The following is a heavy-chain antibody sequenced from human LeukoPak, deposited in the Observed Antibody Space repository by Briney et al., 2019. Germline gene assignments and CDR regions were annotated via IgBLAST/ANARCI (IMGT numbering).Heavy chain of an antibody. CDR3: AREYRGFDY. J-gene: IGHJ4*02. CDR2: IRYDGSYK. CDR1: GLTLSSYG. D-gene: IGHD6-6*01. Sequence: GGSLRLSCAASGLTLSSYGMHWVRQAPGKGLERVAFIRYDGSYKYYADSVKGRFTISRDNSKNTLYLQMNSLRAEDTAVYYCAREYRGFDYWGQGTLVTVSS. V-gene: IGHV3-30*02.